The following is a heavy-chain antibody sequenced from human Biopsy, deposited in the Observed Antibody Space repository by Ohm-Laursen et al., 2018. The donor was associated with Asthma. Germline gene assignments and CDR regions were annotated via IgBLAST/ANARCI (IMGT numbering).Heavy chain of an antibody. J-gene: IGHJ6*02. CDR3: ARAVDYSHYYGIDV. Sequence: GPSVKVSCKTSGYTFNSAGITWVRQAPGQGLEWMGWISVYNGNTKVAQKLQDRVTMITDTSTRTAYMELRSLRSDDTAVYFCARAVDYSHYYGIDVWGQGTTVTVS. CDR1: GYTFNSAG. D-gene: IGHD3-10*01. CDR2: ISVYNGNT. V-gene: IGHV1-18*01.